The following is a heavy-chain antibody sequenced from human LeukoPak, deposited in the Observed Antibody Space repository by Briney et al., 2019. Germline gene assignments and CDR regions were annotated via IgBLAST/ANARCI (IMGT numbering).Heavy chain of an antibody. CDR1: GYTFTGYY. D-gene: IGHD1-26*01. Sequence: GASVKVSCKASGYTFTGYYIYWVRQAPGHGLAWMGWINPASGDTNYAQKFQGRVTMTRDTSISTAYMELSSLTSDDTAVYYCTRERVNSGSYSEALDYWGQGTPVTLSS. J-gene: IGHJ4*02. CDR2: INPASGDT. V-gene: IGHV1-2*02. CDR3: TRERVNSGSYSEALDY.